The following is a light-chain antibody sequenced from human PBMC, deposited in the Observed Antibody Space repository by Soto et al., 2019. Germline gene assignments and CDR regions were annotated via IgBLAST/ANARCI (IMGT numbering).Light chain of an antibody. J-gene: IGKJ1*01. CDR3: LQQYSYPWT. CDR1: QSISNW. Sequence: DIQRTQSPSTRPASVGDRVTIRCRASQSISNWLAWYPQKAGTAPQVMIYHASILQGGVPSRFSGSGSGTEFTLTLRSLQPEDFATYACLQQYSYPWTFGQGTKLDI. CDR2: HAS. V-gene: IGKV1-5*01.